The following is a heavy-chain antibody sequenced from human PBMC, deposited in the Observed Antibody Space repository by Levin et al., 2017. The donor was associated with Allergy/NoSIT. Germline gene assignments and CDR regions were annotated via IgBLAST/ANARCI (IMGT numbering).Heavy chain of an antibody. J-gene: IGHJ3*01. V-gene: IGHV3-23*01. D-gene: IGHD1-1*01. CDR2: ITGGGFDT. Sequence: AASVKVSCAASGFIFSDYAMTWVRQAPGKGLEWVSVITGGGFDTYYADSVKGRFTVSRDNSKNTLYLQLNSLRAEDTAVYYCAKKQGGTSGFSFDVWGQGTMVTVSS. CDR1: GFIFSDYA. CDR3: AKKQGGTSGFSFDV.